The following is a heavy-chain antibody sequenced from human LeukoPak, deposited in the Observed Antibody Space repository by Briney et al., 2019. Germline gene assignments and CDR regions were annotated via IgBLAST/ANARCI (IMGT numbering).Heavy chain of an antibody. V-gene: IGHV1-69*13. CDR2: IIPIFGTP. D-gene: IGHD3-9*01. J-gene: IGHJ3*01. CDR3: ARQGYTNNLGGYFGDKDDGFDL. Sequence: SVKVSCKASGYTFTGYYMRWVRQAPGQGLEWMGRIIPIFGTPDYAQKFQGRVTITADESTSTAYMELSRLRFEDTAVYYCARQGYTNNLGGYFGDKDDGFDLWGQGTMVTVSS. CDR1: GYTFTGYY.